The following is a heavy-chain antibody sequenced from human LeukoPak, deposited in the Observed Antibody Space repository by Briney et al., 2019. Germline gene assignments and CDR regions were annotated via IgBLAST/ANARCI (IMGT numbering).Heavy chain of an antibody. Sequence: GGSLRLSCAASGFTFSDYYMSWIRQAPGKGLEWVSYISSSGSTIYYADSVKGRFTISRDNAKNSLYLQMNSLRAEDTAVYYCARDEGLGSSSWYVLPHPEDYWGQGTLVTVSS. J-gene: IGHJ4*02. CDR2: ISSSGSTI. V-gene: IGHV3-11*01. CDR3: ARDEGLGSSSWYVLPHPEDY. CDR1: GFTFSDYY. D-gene: IGHD6-13*01.